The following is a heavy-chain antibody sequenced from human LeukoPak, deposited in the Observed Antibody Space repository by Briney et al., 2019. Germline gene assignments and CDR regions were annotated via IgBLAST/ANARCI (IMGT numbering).Heavy chain of an antibody. CDR3: ARDSFLDGGMARGVKHGMDV. V-gene: IGHV4-4*07. J-gene: IGHJ6*02. D-gene: IGHD3-10*01. Sequence: PSETLSLTCTVSGGSITNNYWSWIRQPAGKGLEWIGRMYTSGSTNYNPPLKSRVTMSRDTSKNQFSLRLTSVTAADTAVYYCARDSFLDGGMARGVKHGMDVWGQGITVTVSS. CDR2: MYTSGST. CDR1: GGSITNNY.